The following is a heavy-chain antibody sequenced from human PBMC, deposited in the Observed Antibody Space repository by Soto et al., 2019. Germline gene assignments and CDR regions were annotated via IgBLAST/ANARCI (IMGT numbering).Heavy chain of an antibody. J-gene: IGHJ4*02. Sequence: SETLSLTCTVSGGSISSYYWNWIRQPPGKGLEWIGYIYYSGSTNYNPSLKSRVTISIDTSKNQFSLKLNSVTAADTAVYYCARILSSGHSDYWGQGTLVTVSS. CDR1: GGSISSYY. CDR2: IYYSGST. D-gene: IGHD2-15*01. V-gene: IGHV4-59*01. CDR3: ARILSSGHSDY.